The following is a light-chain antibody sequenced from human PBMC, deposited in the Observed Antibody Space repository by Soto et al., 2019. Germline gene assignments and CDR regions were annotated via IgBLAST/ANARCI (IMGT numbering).Light chain of an antibody. Sequence: DIQMTQSPSTLSASVGDTVTITCRASQSISTWLAWYQQKPGKAPKLLIYKASSLESGVPSRFSGSGSGTEFTLTISSLQPDDFATYYYQQYNNYPRTFGGGTKVEIK. J-gene: IGKJ4*01. CDR2: KAS. CDR3: QQYNNYPRT. CDR1: QSISTW. V-gene: IGKV1-5*03.